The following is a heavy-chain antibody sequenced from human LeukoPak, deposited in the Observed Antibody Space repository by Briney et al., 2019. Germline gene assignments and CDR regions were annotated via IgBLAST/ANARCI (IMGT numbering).Heavy chain of an antibody. Sequence: ASVKVSCKASGYTFTRYDINWVRQATGQGLEWMGWMNPNSGNTGYAQKFQGRVTMTRNTSISTAYMELSSLRSEDTAVYYCARAKSYDFWSGNWFDPWGQGTLVTVSS. V-gene: IGHV1-8*01. CDR2: MNPNSGNT. CDR3: ARAKSYDFWSGNWFDP. D-gene: IGHD3-3*01. CDR1: GYTFTRYD. J-gene: IGHJ5*02.